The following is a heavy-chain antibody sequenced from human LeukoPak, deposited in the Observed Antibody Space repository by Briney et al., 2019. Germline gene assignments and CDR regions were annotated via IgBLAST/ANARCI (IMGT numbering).Heavy chain of an antibody. V-gene: IGHV3-7*03. CDR1: GFTFTDFW. Sequence: GWSLRLSCTFSGFTFTDFWMKWVRQAPGKGLEWVASINNDGSGKYSVDSVRDRVTISRDNAKNSLHLQINSLTVEDTAIYYCVRDDGDVWGKGTTVTVSS. CDR2: INNDGSGK. J-gene: IGHJ6*04. CDR3: VRDDGDV.